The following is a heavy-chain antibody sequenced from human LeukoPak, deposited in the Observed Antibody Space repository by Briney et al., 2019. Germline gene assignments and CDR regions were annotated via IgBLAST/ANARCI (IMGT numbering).Heavy chain of an antibody. V-gene: IGHV1-2*06. CDR2: INPNSGGT. D-gene: IGHD3-22*01. Sequence: GASVKVSCKASGYTFTSYGISWVRQAPGQGLEWMGRINPNSGGTNYAQKFQGRVTMTRDTSISTAYMELSRLRSDDTAVYYCARDGDYDSSGFFLDYWGQGTLVTVSS. J-gene: IGHJ4*02. CDR1: GYTFTSYG. CDR3: ARDGDYDSSGFFLDY.